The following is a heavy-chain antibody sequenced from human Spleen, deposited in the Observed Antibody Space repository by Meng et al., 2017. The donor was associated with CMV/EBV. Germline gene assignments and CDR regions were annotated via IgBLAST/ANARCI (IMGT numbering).Heavy chain of an antibody. CDR2: IYYSGST. Sequence: GSLRLSCTVSGGSINSFYWGWIRQPPGKGLEWIGYIYYSGSTNYNPSLKSRVTISVDTSKNQFSLKLSSVTAADTAVYYCARDSPHPNWFDPWGQGTLVTVSS. V-gene: IGHV4-59*01. CDR1: GGSINSFY. J-gene: IGHJ5*02. CDR3: ARDSPHPNWFDP.